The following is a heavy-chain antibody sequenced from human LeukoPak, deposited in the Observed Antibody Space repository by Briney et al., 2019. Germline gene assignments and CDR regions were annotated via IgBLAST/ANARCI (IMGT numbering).Heavy chain of an antibody. CDR1: GFTFSDYY. D-gene: IGHD5-18*01. J-gene: IGHJ4*02. CDR2: ISGSGGST. V-gene: IGHV3-23*01. Sequence: GGSLRLSCAASGFTFSDYYMSWVRQAPGKGLEWVSAISGSGGSTYYADSVKGRFTISRDNSKNTLYLQMNSLRAEDTAVYYCAKDVRAAMVFGKRELGPFDYWGQGTLVTVSS. CDR3: AKDVRAAMVFGKRELGPFDY.